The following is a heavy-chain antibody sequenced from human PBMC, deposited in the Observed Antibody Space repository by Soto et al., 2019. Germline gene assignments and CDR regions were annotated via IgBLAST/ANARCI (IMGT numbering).Heavy chain of an antibody. V-gene: IGHV4-59*08. J-gene: IGHJ5*02. Sequence: PSETLSLTCTVSGGSISSYYWSWIRQPPGKGLEWIGYIYYSGSTNYNPSLKSRDTISVDKSKNQFSLKLSSVTAADTAVYYCARHASTPAYSGYDNWFDPWGQGTLVTVSS. CDR1: GGSISSYY. CDR2: IYYSGST. D-gene: IGHD5-12*01. CDR3: ARHASTPAYSGYDNWFDP.